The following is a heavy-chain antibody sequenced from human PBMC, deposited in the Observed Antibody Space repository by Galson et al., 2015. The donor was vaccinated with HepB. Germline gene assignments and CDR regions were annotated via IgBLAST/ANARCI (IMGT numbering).Heavy chain of an antibody. D-gene: IGHD1-14*01. V-gene: IGHV3-33*01. CDR2: IWYDGSNK. Sequence: SLRLSCAASGFTLSRYGMHWVRQAPGKGLEWVAFIWYDGSNKYYVDSVKGRFTISRDNYKNTVYLQISRLKVEDTAVYYCARTPPRTTSVYYYYNLDVWGQGTTVTVSS. J-gene: IGHJ6*02. CDR3: ARTPPRTTSVYYYYNLDV. CDR1: GFTLSRYG.